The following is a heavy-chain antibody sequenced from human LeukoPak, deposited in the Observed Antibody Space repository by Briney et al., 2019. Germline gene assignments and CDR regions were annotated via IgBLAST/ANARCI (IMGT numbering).Heavy chain of an antibody. CDR1: GGSISSYY. D-gene: IGHD6-19*01. J-gene: IGHJ3*02. V-gene: IGHV4-59*12. Sequence: PSETLSLTCTVSGGSISSYYWSWIRQPPGKGLEWIGYIYYSGSTNYNPSLKSRVTISVDTSKNQFSLKLSSVTAADTAVYYCARGVKWLAPHVDIWGQGTMVTVSS. CDR3: ARGVKWLAPHVDI. CDR2: IYYSGST.